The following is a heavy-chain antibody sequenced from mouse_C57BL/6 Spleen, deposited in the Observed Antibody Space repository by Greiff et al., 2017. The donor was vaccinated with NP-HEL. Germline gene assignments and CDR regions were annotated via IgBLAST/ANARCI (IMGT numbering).Heavy chain of an antibody. J-gene: IGHJ2*01. Sequence: DVMLVESGEGLVKPGGSLKLSCAASGFTFSSYAMSWVRQTPEKRLEWVAYISSGGDYIYYADTVKGRFTISRDNARNTLYLQMSSLKSEDTAMYYCTRDTGTLFDYWGQGTTLTVSS. D-gene: IGHD4-1*01. CDR2: ISSGGDYI. CDR1: GFTFSSYA. CDR3: TRDTGTLFDY. V-gene: IGHV5-9-1*02.